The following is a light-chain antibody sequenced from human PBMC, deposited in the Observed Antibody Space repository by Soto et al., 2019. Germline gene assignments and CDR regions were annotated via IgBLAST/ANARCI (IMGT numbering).Light chain of an antibody. CDR1: KLGDKY. J-gene: IGLJ1*01. CDR3: QAWDTSHYV. CDR2: QDV. V-gene: IGLV3-1*01. Sequence: SYELTQPPSVSVSPGQTASITCSGDKLGDKYVSWYQQKPGQSPVMVMYQDVKRPSGIPERFSGSNSGNTATLTISGTQAMDEADYYCQAWDTSHYVFGTGTKVTVL.